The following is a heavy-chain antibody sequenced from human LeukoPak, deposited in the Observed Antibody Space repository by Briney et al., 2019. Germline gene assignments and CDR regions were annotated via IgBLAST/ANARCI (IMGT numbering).Heavy chain of an antibody. J-gene: IGHJ4*02. Sequence: PGGSLRLSCAVSGFTFSNYAMNWVRQAPGKGLEWVSVISTGGGITYYADSVRGRFTISRDNSKSTLYLQLNSLRAEDTAVYYCAGDRGYLQFDYWGQGTLVTVSS. D-gene: IGHD3-10*01. CDR3: AGDRGYLQFDY. CDR1: GFTFSNYA. V-gene: IGHV3-23*01. CDR2: ISTGGGIT.